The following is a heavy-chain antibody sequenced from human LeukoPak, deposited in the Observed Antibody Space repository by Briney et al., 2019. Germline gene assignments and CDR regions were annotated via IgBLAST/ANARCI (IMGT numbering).Heavy chain of an antibody. J-gene: IGHJ2*01. D-gene: IGHD5-24*01. CDR1: GRSISSYY. CDR2: IYYSGST. Sequence: PSETLSLTCTVSGRSISSYYRSWIRQPPGKGLEWIGYIYYSGSTNYNPSLKSRVTISVDTSKNQFSLKLSSVTAADTAVYSCARLGDGYNDGDWYFDLWGRGTLVTVSS. V-gene: IGHV4-59*08. CDR3: ARLGDGYNDGDWYFDL.